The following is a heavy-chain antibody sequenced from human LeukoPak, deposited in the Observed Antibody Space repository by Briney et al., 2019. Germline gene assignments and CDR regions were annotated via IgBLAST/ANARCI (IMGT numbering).Heavy chain of an antibody. CDR3: ARSSRNSGSHY. D-gene: IGHD1-26*01. Sequence: GASVKVSCKASGYTFTSYAMHWVRQAPGQRLEWMGWINAGNGNTKYSQKFQGRVTITADESTSTAYMELSSLRSEDTAVYYCARSSRNSGSHYWGQGTLVTVSS. CDR2: INAGNGNT. CDR1: GYTFTSYA. V-gene: IGHV1-3*01. J-gene: IGHJ4*02.